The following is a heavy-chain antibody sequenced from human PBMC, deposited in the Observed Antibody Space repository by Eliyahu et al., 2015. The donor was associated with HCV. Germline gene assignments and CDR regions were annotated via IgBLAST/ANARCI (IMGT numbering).Heavy chain of an antibody. J-gene: IGHJ4*02. CDR2: IGGRGYGT. V-gene: IGHV3-23*04. D-gene: IGHD3-22*01. CDR3: AKDQLDYYDSRGYYYEDY. CDR1: GFTFSSYA. Sequence: EVQLVESGGGLVQPGGSLRLSCAASGFTFSSYAXSWVRRAPGKGLGWVSGIGGRGYGTQYADSVKGRFTISRDNSKRTLYLQMNNLRAEDTAIYYCAKDQLDYYDSRGYYYEDYWGQGTLVTVSS.